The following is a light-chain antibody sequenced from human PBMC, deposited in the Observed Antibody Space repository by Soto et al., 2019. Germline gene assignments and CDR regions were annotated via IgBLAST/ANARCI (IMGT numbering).Light chain of an antibody. CDR3: MQGLQTPT. CDR1: QSLLHSNGYTY. Sequence: IVMTQSPLSLPVTPGEPASISCRSSQSLLHSNGYTYLDWYLQKPVQSPQLLIYLGSNRDSGGPDRFSGSGSGTDFTQKISRVEAEDVGVYYCMQGLQTPTFGGGTNLEIK. J-gene: IGKJ4*01. CDR2: LGS. V-gene: IGKV2-28*01.